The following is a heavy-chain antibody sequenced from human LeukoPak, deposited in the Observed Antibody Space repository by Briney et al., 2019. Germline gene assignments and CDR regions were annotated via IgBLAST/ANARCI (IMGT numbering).Heavy chain of an antibody. J-gene: IGHJ4*02. Sequence: GGSLRLSCAAPGFSVGSNYVSWVRQAPGRGLEWVSVIYSGGTTYYADSIKGRFTISRDNSKNTLYLQMNSLRAEDTAVYYCAGRYDSSGYPLHWGQGTLVTVSS. CDR1: GFSVGSNY. CDR3: AGRYDSSGYPLH. D-gene: IGHD3-22*01. V-gene: IGHV3-53*01. CDR2: IYSGGTT.